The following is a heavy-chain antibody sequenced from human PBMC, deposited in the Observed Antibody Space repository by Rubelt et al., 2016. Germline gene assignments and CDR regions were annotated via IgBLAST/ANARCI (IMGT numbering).Heavy chain of an antibody. CDR1: GYTLTELS. CDR2: INAGNGNT. V-gene: IGHV1-3*01. Sequence: QVQLVQSGAEVKKPGASVKVSCKVSGYTLTELSMHWVRQAPGKGLEWMGWINAGNGNTKYSQKFQGRVTITRDTSASTAYRERSSLRSEDTAVYYCARDRDGWQWLAPSLPDAFDIWGQGTMVTVSS. D-gene: IGHD6-19*01. CDR3: ARDRDGWQWLAPSLPDAFDI. J-gene: IGHJ3*02.